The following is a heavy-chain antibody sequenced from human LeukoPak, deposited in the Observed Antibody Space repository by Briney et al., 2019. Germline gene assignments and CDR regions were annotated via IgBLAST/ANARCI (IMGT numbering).Heavy chain of an antibody. CDR3: ARVLTDSTGSFNWFDP. CDR1: GYTFTSYG. CDR2: ISAYNGNT. J-gene: IGHJ5*02. V-gene: IGHV1-18*01. D-gene: IGHD1-1*01. Sequence: GASVKVSCKASGYTFTSYGISWVRQAPGQGLEWMGWISAYNGNTNYAQKLQGRVTMTTDTSTGTAYMELRSLRSDDTAVYYCARVLTDSTGSFNWFDPWGQGTLVTVSS.